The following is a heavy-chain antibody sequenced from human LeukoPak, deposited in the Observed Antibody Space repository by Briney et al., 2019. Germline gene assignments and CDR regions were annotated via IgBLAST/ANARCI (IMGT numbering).Heavy chain of an antibody. D-gene: IGHD2-15*01. J-gene: IGHJ6*03. V-gene: IGHV1-46*01. Sequence: ASVKVSCKASGYTFTSYYMHWVRQAPGQGLEWMGIINPSGGSTSYAQKFQGRVTMTRDTSTSTVYMELSSLRSEDTAVYYCARDGGPGYCSGGSCYPIGPHYYMDVWGKGTTVTISS. CDR3: ARDGGPGYCSGGSCYPIGPHYYMDV. CDR2: INPSGGST. CDR1: GYTFTSYY.